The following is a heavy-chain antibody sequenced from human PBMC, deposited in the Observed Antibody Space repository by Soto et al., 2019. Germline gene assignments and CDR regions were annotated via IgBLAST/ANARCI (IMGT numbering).Heavy chain of an antibody. D-gene: IGHD1-7*01. CDR3: AKALPGGTIYYMHA. Sequence: QVQLRESGPGLVKPAQTLYLTCTVSGGSITSGGSYWSWVRQVPGKGLEWIGHIYYSGRTYYNPSLKSRAAMSVDTSRNLLSLTLDSVTAADTSVYYCAKALPGGTIYYMHAWGDGTMVTVSS. V-gene: IGHV4-31*02. CDR1: GGSITSGGSY. J-gene: IGHJ6*03. CDR2: IYYSGRT.